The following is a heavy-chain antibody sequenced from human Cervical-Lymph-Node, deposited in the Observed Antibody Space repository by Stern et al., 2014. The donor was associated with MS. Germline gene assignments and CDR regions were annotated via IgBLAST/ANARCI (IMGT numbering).Heavy chain of an antibody. J-gene: IGHJ4*02. V-gene: IGHV2-5*01. Sequence: QVTLKESGPALVKPTQTLTLTCTFSGFSLSTSGLGVGWIRQPPGEALEWLAYIHWHDQKRYSPSLKSRLTITKDTSKNQVVLTLTNVDPVDTATYYCAHRTAGPFDYWGQGTLVTVSS. CDR2: IHWHDQK. CDR3: AHRTAGPFDY. CDR1: GFSLSTSGLG.